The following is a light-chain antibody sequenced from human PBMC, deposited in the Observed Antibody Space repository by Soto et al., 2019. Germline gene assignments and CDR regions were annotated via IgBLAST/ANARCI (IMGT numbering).Light chain of an antibody. CDR2: KVS. V-gene: IGKV2-30*01. J-gene: IGKJ5*01. CDR3: MQGTHWPLT. Sequence: DVVMTQSPLSLPVTLGQPASISCRSSRSLVYSDGNTYLNWFQQRPGQSPRRLIYKVSNRDSRVPDRCSGSGFGTDFSLKISRVAAEDVGVYYCMQGTHWPLTFGQGTRLEIK. CDR1: RSLVYSDGNTY.